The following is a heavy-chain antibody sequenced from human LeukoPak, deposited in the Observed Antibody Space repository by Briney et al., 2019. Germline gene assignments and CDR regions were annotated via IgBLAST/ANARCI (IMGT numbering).Heavy chain of an antibody. Sequence: PGGSLRLSCAASGFTFSSYAMSWVRQAPGKGLEWVSAISGSGGSTYYADSVKGRFTISRDNSKNTLYLQMNSLRAEDTAVYYCAKDGGELLRVGYFDYWGQGTLVTVSS. J-gene: IGHJ4*02. CDR2: ISGSGGST. CDR1: GFTFSSYA. CDR3: AKDGGELLRVGYFDY. D-gene: IGHD1-26*01. V-gene: IGHV3-23*01.